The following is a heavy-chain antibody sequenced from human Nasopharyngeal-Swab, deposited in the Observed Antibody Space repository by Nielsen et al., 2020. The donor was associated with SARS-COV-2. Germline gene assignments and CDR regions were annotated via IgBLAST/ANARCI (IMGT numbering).Heavy chain of an antibody. CDR3: ARDRATRRYFDWSTFDY. Sequence: GESLKISCVASKFIFSDYYMSWIRQAPGKGLEWVSYISSSSSTIYYADSVKGRFTISRDNAKNSLYLQMNSLRDEDTAVYYCARDRATRRYFDWSTFDYWGQGTLVTVSS. D-gene: IGHD3-9*01. V-gene: IGHV3-11*04. J-gene: IGHJ4*02. CDR2: ISSSSSTI. CDR1: KFIFSDYY.